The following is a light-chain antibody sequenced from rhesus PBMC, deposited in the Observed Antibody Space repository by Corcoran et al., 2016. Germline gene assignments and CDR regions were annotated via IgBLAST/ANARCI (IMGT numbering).Light chain of an antibody. CDR2: KAS. Sequence: DIQMTQSPSSLSASVGDTVTITCRASQSISNWLAWYQQKPGKAPKLLIYKASTLQGGVPSRFSGSGSGTEFTCPISGLQSEDFATYYCQQYASSPWTFGLGTKVEIK. CDR3: QQYASSPWT. J-gene: IGKJ1*01. CDR1: QSISNW. V-gene: IGKV1-22*01.